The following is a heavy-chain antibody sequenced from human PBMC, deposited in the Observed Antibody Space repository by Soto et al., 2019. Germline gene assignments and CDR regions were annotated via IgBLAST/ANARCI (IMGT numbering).Heavy chain of an antibody. J-gene: IGHJ3*02. Sequence: SETMSLTCTFCGYSICRYSPNWIRQPPGKGLEWIGYIYYSGSTNYNPSLKSRVTISVDTSKNQFSLKLSSVTAADTAVYYCARINCSSTSCRRGDAFDIWCQGTMVTVSS. CDR1: GYSICRYS. D-gene: IGHD2-2*01. CDR2: IYYSGST. V-gene: IGHV4-59*01. CDR3: ARINCSSTSCRRGDAFDI.